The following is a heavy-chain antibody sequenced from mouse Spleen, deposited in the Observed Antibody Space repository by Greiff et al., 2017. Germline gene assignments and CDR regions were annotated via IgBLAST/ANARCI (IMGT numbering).Heavy chain of an antibody. CDR2: IRSKSSNYAT. CDR1: GFTFNTYA. D-gene: IGHD1-1*01. Sequence: EVQLQESGGGLVQPKGSLKLSCAASGFTFNTYAMHWVRQAPGKGLEWVARIRSKSSNYATYYADSVKDRFTISRDDSQSMLYLQMNNLKTEDTAMYYCVREEIWYYGSSFPWFAYWGQGTLVTVSA. CDR3: VREEIWYYGSSFPWFAY. V-gene: IGHV10-3*01. J-gene: IGHJ3*01.